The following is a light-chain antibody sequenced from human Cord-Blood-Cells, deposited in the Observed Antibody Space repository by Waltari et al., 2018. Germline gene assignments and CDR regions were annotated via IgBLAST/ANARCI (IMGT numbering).Light chain of an antibody. Sequence: QSALTPPASVSGSPGQSLTISRSGPSSDVGGYNYVSWYQQHPGKAPKLMIYDVSNRPSGISNRFSGSKSGNTASLTISGLQAEDEADYYCSSYTSSSTRVFGTGTKVTVL. CDR3: SSYTSSSTRV. CDR2: DVS. V-gene: IGLV2-14*01. J-gene: IGLJ1*01. CDR1: SSDVGGYNY.